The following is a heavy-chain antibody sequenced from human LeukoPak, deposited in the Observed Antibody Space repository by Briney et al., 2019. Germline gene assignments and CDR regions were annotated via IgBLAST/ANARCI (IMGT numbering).Heavy chain of an antibody. CDR2: MNPNSGNT. CDR1: GYTFTSYD. Sequence: GASVKVSCKASGYTFTSYDINWARQATGQGLEWMGWMNPNSGNTGYAQKFQGRVTMTTNTSISTAYMELSSLRSEDTAVYYCARREYGSGSYHLVYWGQGTLVTVSS. D-gene: IGHD3-10*01. J-gene: IGHJ4*02. V-gene: IGHV1-8*01. CDR3: ARREYGSGSYHLVY.